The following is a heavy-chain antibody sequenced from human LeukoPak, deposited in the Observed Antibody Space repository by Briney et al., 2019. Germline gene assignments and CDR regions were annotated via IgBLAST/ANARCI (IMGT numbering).Heavy chain of an antibody. D-gene: IGHD5-18*01. Sequence: PGGSLRLSCAASGFTVSSNYMSWVRQAPGKGLEWVSVIYSGGSTYYADSVKGRFTISRDNSKNTLYLQMNSLRAEDTAVYYCARQPTRGYSYGPVPYYFDYWGQGTLVTVSS. CDR2: IYSGGST. CDR1: GFTVSSNY. V-gene: IGHV3-66*04. J-gene: IGHJ4*02. CDR3: ARQPTRGYSYGPVPYYFDY.